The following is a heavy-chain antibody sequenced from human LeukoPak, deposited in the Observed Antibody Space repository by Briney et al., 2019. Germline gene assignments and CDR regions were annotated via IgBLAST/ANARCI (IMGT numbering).Heavy chain of an antibody. V-gene: IGHV3-33*01. CDR3: ARDPNRSTYGMDV. CDR1: GLTFSSYG. J-gene: IGHJ6*02. CDR2: IWNDGNNK. D-gene: IGHD2/OR15-2a*01. Sequence: GGSLRLSRVASGLTFSSYGMHWVRQAPGKGLEWVAVIWNDGNNKYYADSVKGRFTISRDNSKNTLYLQMGRLRAEDTAVYYCARDPNRSTYGMDVWGQGTTVTVSS.